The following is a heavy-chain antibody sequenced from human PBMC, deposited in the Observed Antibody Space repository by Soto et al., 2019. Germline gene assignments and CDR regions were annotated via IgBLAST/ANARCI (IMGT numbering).Heavy chain of an antibody. CDR1: GFNFSAYG. CDR2: LSFDASKK. CDR3: RVGVAD. D-gene: IGHD1-26*01. Sequence: QVQLVESGGGVVQPGRSLRLSCAASGFNFSAYGMHWVRQAPGTGLELVALLSFDASKKYYADSVKGRFTISRDTSRNILYLQMRSLRVEDTAVYYCRVGVADWGQGTRVTVSS. J-gene: IGHJ4*02. V-gene: IGHV3-30*03.